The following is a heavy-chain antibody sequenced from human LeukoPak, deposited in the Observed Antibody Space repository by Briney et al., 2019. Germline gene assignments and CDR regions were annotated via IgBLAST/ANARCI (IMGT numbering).Heavy chain of an antibody. CDR2: IIPILGIA. D-gene: IGHD2-2*01. CDR3: ARGGLGYCSSTSCPAAFDY. Sequence: SVKVSCKASGDTFSSYAISWVRQAPGQGLEWMGRIIPILGIANYAQKFQGRVTITADKSTSTAYMELSSLRSEDTAVYYCARGGLGYCSSTSCPAAFDYWGQGTLVTVSS. J-gene: IGHJ4*02. CDR1: GDTFSSYA. V-gene: IGHV1-69*04.